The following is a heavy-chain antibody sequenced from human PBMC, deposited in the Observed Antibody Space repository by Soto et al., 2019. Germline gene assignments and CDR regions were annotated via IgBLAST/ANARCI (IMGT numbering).Heavy chain of an antibody. CDR1: GFTFSSCA. CDR2: ISGSSSTT. D-gene: IGHD1-26*01. CDR3: AKVSDGNYFDY. J-gene: IGHJ4*02. Sequence: GGSLRLSXAASGFTFSSCAMSWVRQAPGKGPECVSSISGSSSTTDYADSVKGRFTISRVNSENTLYLQMNSLRAEDTAVYYCAKVSDGNYFDYWGRGTLVTVS. V-gene: IGHV3-23*01.